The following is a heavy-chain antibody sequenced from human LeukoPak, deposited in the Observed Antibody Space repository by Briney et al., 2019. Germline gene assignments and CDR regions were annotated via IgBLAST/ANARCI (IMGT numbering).Heavy chain of an antibody. V-gene: IGHV3-53*01. CDR2: IYSGGNT. D-gene: IGHD2-2*01. J-gene: IGHJ4*02. CDR3: ARDGCSTTSCYVD. Sequence: GGSLRLSCAASGFTVNNNYMTWVRQAPGKGLEWVSVIYSGGNTYYADSVKVRFTSSRDNSKNTLYLQINSLRPEDTAVYYCARDGCSTTSCYVDWGQGTLVTVTS. CDR1: GFTVNNNY.